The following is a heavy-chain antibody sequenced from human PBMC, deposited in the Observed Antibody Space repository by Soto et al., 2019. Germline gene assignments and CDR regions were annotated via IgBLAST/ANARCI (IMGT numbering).Heavy chain of an antibody. CDR1: GYSFTTYW. CDR3: ARRLVSTDFFDI. D-gene: IGHD3-9*01. V-gene: IGHV5-51*01. CDR2: IYPGDSDT. Sequence: GESLKISCKGSGYSFTTYWIGWVRQMPGKGLEWMGIIYPGDSDTRYSPSFQGQVSISVDKSINTAYLHWSSLKASDTAMFYCARRLVSTDFFDIWGQGTMVTVS. J-gene: IGHJ3*02.